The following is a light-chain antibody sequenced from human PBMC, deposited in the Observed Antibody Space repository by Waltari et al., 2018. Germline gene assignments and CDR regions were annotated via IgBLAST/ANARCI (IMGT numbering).Light chain of an antibody. CDR1: SSNIGSNT. CDR3: AAWDDSLNGQVV. Sequence: QSVLTQPPSASGTPGQRVTISCSGSSSNIGSNTVNWYQQLPGTAPKLLIYSNKQRPSGVPDRCSGSKSGTSASLAISGLQSEDEADYYCAAWDDSLNGQVVFGGGTKLTVL. CDR2: SNK. J-gene: IGLJ2*01. V-gene: IGLV1-44*01.